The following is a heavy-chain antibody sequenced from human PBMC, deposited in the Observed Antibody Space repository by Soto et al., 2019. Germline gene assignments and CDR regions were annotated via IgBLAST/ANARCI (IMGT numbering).Heavy chain of an antibody. CDR2: ISGSGGST. J-gene: IGHJ4*02. V-gene: IGHV3-23*01. D-gene: IGHD5-18*01. CDR1: GFTFSSYA. CDR3: AKARVDTAMVVENRPGSGIDY. Sequence: GSLRLSCAASGFTFSSYAMSWVRQAPGKGLERVTAISGSGGSTYYADSVKGRFTISRDNSKNTLYLQMNSLRAEDTAVYYCAKARVDTAMVVENRPGSGIDYWGQGTLVTVSS.